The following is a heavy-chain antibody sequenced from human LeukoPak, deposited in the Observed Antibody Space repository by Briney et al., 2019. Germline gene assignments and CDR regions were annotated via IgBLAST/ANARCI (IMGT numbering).Heavy chain of an antibody. CDR2: IDSDGSRT. CDR3: ARYSYGMDV. V-gene: IGHV3-74*01. Sequence: GGSLRLSCGTSGFTFPTYWMHWVGQPPGKGLLWVSRIDSDGSRTTYAGSVNGRFPISRANAKNTLYLQMNSLRVEEPAVYYCARYSYGMDVWGQGTTVTVSS. J-gene: IGHJ6*02. CDR1: GFTFPTYW.